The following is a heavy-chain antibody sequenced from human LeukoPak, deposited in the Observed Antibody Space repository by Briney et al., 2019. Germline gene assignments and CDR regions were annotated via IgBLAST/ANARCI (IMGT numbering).Heavy chain of an antibody. CDR1: GGSVSGSPAV. V-gene: IGHV6-1*01. CDR3: ARGAVRGGTNFDY. CDR2: VYYRSKWYI. J-gene: IGHJ4*02. Sequence: SQTLSLTCAISGGSVSGSPAVWNWIRQSPSRGLEWLGRVYYRSKWYIEYAVSVNGRITITPDTSKNQFSLQLNSVTPEDTAVYYCARGAVRGGTNFDYWGQGTLVTVSS. D-gene: IGHD3-10*02.